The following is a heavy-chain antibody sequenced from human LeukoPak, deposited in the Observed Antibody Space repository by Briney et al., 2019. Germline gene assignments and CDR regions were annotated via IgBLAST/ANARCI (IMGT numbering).Heavy chain of an antibody. Sequence: SQTLSLTCTVSGGSIGSGAYYWSWIRQPAGEGPEWIGRIYASGSTNYNPSLKSRVTISVDTSENQLSLNLRSVTAADTAVYYCASEGLAVAGNFLYWGQGALVTVSS. J-gene: IGHJ4*02. CDR3: ASEGLAVAGNFLY. V-gene: IGHV4-61*02. D-gene: IGHD6-19*01. CDR1: GGSIGSGAYY. CDR2: IYASGST.